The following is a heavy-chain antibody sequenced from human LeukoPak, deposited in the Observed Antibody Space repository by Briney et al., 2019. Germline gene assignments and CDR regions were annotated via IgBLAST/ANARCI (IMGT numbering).Heavy chain of an antibody. CDR1: GYTFTSYY. CDR3: ARDTISGYNWFDP. J-gene: IGHJ5*02. D-gene: IGHD3-3*01. Sequence: ASVKVSCKASGYTFTSYYMHWVRQGPGQGLEWMGIINPSGGRTNYAQKFQGRVTMTRDTSISTAYMELSRLRSDDTAVYYCARDTISGYNWFDPWGQGTLVTVSS. V-gene: IGHV1-46*01. CDR2: INPSGGRT.